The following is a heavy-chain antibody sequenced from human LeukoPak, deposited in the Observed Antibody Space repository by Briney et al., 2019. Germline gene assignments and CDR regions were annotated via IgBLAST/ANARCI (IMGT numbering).Heavy chain of an antibody. D-gene: IGHD5-24*01. Sequence: GGSLRLSCVASGFPFSSYWMTWVRQAPGKGLEWVANIKQDGCKKSYVDSVKGRFTISRDNAKNSLYLQMNSLRAEDTAIYYCTRVGYIDEGIDYWGQGTLVTVSS. V-gene: IGHV3-7*04. J-gene: IGHJ4*02. CDR1: GFPFSSYW. CDR2: IKQDGCKK. CDR3: TRVGYIDEGIDY.